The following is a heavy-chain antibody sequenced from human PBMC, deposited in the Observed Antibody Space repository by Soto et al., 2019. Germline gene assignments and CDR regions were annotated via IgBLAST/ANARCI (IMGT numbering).Heavy chain of an antibody. D-gene: IGHD6-19*01. V-gene: IGHV2-5*01. CDR1: GFSLRTSGAG. Sequence: SGPTLVNPTQTLTLPCIFSGFSLRTSGAGVSWIRQPPGKALEWLGFIYWNDDKRYSPSLKSRLTITKDTSKNQVVLTMTNMDPVDTATYYCAKSGSSGWYGWFDPWGQGTLVTVSS. CDR3: AKSGSSGWYGWFDP. CDR2: IYWNDDK. J-gene: IGHJ5*02.